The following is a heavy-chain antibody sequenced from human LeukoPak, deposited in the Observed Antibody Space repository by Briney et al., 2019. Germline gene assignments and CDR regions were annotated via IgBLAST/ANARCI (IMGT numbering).Heavy chain of an antibody. CDR3: ASDTPGAAAGDFDY. CDR1: GGSISSSNW. D-gene: IGHD6-13*01. V-gene: IGHV4-4*02. J-gene: IGHJ4*02. CDR2: IYHSGST. Sequence: SETLSLTCAGSGGSISSSNWWSWVRQPPGKGLEWIGEIYHSGSTNYNPSLKSRVTISVDKSKNQFSLKLSSVTAADTAVYYCASDTPGAAAGDFDYWGQGTLVTVSS.